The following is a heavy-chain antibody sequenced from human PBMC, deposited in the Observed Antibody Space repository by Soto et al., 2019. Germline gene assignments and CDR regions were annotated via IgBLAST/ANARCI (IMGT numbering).Heavy chain of an antibody. D-gene: IGHD5-12*01. Sequence: GGSLRLSCAASGFGFSSYWMHWVRQAPGKGLVWVSRTNNDGSATTYADSVRGRFTSFRDNAKNTLFLQMTSLGVEDTAVYYCAREMATISLGAFDIWGEGTMVTVS. CDR2: TNNDGSAT. V-gene: IGHV3-74*01. CDR3: AREMATISLGAFDI. J-gene: IGHJ3*02. CDR1: GFGFSSYW.